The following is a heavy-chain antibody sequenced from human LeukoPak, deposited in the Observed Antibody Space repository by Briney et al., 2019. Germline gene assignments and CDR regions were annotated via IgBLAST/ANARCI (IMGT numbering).Heavy chain of an antibody. CDR1: EYTFSNSY. CDR3: ARGYPVTTWGASDY. Sequence: ASVKVSCEASEYTFSNSYMHWVRQAPGQGLQWMGIINPSGDSTTYAQKFQGRVTMTRDTSTSTVYMELSSLRSEDTAVYYCARGYPVTTWGASDYWGQGTLVTVSS. V-gene: IGHV1-46*01. J-gene: IGHJ4*02. CDR2: INPSGDST. D-gene: IGHD4-17*01.